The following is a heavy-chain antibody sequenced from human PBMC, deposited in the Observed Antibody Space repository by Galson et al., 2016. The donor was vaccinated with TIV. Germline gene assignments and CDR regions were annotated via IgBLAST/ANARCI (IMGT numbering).Heavy chain of an antibody. CDR3: ARGFRSYYFDH. CDR2: ISYDRSDK. J-gene: IGHJ4*02. D-gene: IGHD3-10*01. V-gene: IGHV3-30-3*01. CDR1: GFTFGSYG. Sequence: SLRLSCAASGFTFGSYGMHWVRHGPGKGLEWVAFISYDRSDKHYADSVKGRFTISRDNSKNTLYLQMSSLRPEDTAVYYCARGFRSYYFDHWGQGTLVTVSS.